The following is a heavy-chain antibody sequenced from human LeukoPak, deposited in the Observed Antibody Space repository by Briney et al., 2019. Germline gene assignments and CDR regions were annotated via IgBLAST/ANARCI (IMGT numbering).Heavy chain of an antibody. CDR1: GFTFSSYS. CDR2: ISSSSSYI. Sequence: PGGSLRLSCAASGFTFSSYSMNWVRQAPGKGLEWVSSISSSSSYIYYADSVKGRFTISRDNAKNSLYLQMNSLRAEDTAVYYCARRPRVGYGDYPDYWGQGTLVTVSS. D-gene: IGHD4-17*01. J-gene: IGHJ4*02. CDR3: ARRPRVGYGDYPDY. V-gene: IGHV3-21*01.